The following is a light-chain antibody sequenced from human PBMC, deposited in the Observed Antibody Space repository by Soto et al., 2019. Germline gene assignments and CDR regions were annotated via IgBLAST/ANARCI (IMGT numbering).Light chain of an antibody. CDR2: DAS. CDR1: QSISRS. Sequence: EILLTQFPATLSVSPGGRATLSCRASQSISRSLAWYQQKPGQAPRLLIYDASTRATGIPARFSGSGSGTAFTLTISSLQYEDFALYYCHQYNHWHPGTFGQGTKVDIK. J-gene: IGKJ2*01. CDR3: HQYNHWHPGT. V-gene: IGKV3-15*01.